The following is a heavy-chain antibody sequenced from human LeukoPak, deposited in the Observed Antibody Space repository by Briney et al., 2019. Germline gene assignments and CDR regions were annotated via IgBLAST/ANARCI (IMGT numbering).Heavy chain of an antibody. CDR1: VFTFSSYG. D-gene: IGHD4-11*01. Sequence: GGSLRLSCAASVFTFSSYGMYWVRQAPGKGLEWVANIKQDGSEKHYVDSVKGRFTISRDNAKNSLYLQMSSLRAEDTAVYYCTRVEETATTAAIIRKYSYYYYYMDVWGKGNTVTVSS. V-gene: IGHV3-7*01. J-gene: IGHJ6*03. CDR2: IKQDGSEK. CDR3: TRVEETATTAAIIRKYSYYYYYMDV.